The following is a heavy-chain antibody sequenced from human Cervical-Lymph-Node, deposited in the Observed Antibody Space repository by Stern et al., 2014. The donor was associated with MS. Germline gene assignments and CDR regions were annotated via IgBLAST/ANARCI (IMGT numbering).Heavy chain of an antibody. CDR2: IDYGGDT. J-gene: IGHJ4*02. D-gene: IGHD5-24*01. V-gene: IGHV4-30-4*01. CDR3: ARRWLQFPYFDY. Sequence: QVQLQESRPGLVKPSQTLSLTCTESGGSTGSGDYYWTWIRQSPGKGLQWVGHIDYGGDTHPNPSLQSRSTKSVATSNNKFLLKMSAVTAADTAVYFCARRWLQFPYFDYWGQGTLVTVSP. CDR1: GGSTGSGDYY.